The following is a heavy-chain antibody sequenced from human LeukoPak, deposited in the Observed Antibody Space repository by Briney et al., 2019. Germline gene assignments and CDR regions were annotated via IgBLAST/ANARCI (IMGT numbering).Heavy chain of an antibody. J-gene: IGHJ5*02. CDR3: ARERLRFLESLFNTRNWFDP. CDR2: INPSGGRT. V-gene: IGHV1-46*01. D-gene: IGHD3-3*01. CDR1: VYTFTNYY. Sequence: ASVTVSFKSSVYTFTNYYMHWVRQAPGQGREWMGIINPSGGRTSYVQKFQGRVTMTRETSTSTVNMELSRLRAEDTAVYYCARERLRFLESLFNTRNWFDPWGQGTLVTVSA.